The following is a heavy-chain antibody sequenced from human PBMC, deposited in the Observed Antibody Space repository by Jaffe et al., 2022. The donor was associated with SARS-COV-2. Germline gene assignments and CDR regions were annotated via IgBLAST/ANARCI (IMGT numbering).Heavy chain of an antibody. D-gene: IGHD6-19*01. V-gene: IGHV1-46*01. CDR2: INPSGGST. CDR1: GYTFTSYY. J-gene: IGHJ6*02. Sequence: QVQLVQSGAEVKKPGASVKVSCKASGYTFTSYYMHWVRQAPGQGLEWMGIINPSGGSTSYAQKFQGRVTMTRDTSTSTVYMELSSLRSEDTAVYYCARDKIQGLVAGGDHYYYYYGMDVWGQGTTVTVSS. CDR3: ARDKIQGLVAGGDHYYYYYGMDV.